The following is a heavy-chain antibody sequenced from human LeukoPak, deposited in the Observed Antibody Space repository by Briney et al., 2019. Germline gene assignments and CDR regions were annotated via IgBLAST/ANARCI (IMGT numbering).Heavy chain of an antibody. CDR2: IYHSGST. D-gene: IGHD3-10*01. CDR1: GGSISSGGYY. J-gene: IGHJ3*02. Sequence: SQTLSLTCTVSGGSISSGGYYWSWIRQPPGKGLEWIGYIYHSGSTYYNPSLKSRVTISVDRSKNQFSLKLSSVTAADTAVYYCARDPRGYYGSGNPFDIWGQGTMVTVSS. V-gene: IGHV4-30-2*01. CDR3: ARDPRGYYGSGNPFDI.